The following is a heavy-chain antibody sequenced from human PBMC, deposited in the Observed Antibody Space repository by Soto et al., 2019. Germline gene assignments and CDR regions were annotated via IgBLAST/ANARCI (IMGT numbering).Heavy chain of an antibody. J-gene: IGHJ6*02. CDR3: AKKDIVVVPAAMGPHYYYYGMDV. Sequence: SVKVSCKASGGTFSSYAISWVRQAPGQGLERMRGIIPIFSTANYAQKFQGRVTITADESTSTAYMELSSLRSEDTAVYYCAKKDIVVVPAAMGPHYYYYGMDVWGQGTTVTVSS. CDR2: IIPIFSTA. CDR1: GGTFSSYA. D-gene: IGHD2-2*01. V-gene: IGHV1-69*13.